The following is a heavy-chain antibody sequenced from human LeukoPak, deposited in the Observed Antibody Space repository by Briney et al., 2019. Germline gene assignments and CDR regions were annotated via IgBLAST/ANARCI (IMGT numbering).Heavy chain of an antibody. CDR3: ARGGMVRRVMGAFDI. V-gene: IGHV3-7*01. J-gene: IGHJ3*02. CDR1: GFTFRSYW. D-gene: IGHD3-10*01. Sequence: GGSLRLSCAASGFTFRSYWMTWVRQYPGKGLEWVANIKQDGSETYYADSVKGRFTISRDNAKNSLYLQMNSLRAEDTAVFYCARGGMVRRVMGAFDIWGQGTLVTVSS. CDR2: IKQDGSET.